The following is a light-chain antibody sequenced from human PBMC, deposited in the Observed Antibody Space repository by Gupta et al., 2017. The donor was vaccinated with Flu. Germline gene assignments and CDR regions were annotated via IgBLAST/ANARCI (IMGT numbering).Light chain of an antibody. CDR3: QVWDRISDHYV. V-gene: IGLV3-21*02. Sequence: SYVLTQPPSVPAVPGLTALHNCGGNNIGSKNVQWYQQKPGQAPVLVVYDDSDRPSGIPDRFSGSNSGNTATLTISRVEGGDEADYYCQVWDRISDHYVFGAGSKVTVL. CDR1: NIGSKN. J-gene: IGLJ1*01. CDR2: DDS.